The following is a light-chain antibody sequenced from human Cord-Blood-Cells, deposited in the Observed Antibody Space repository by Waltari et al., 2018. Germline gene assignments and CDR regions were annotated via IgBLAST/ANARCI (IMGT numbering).Light chain of an antibody. CDR2: GAY. V-gene: IGKV3-15*01. Sequence: EIVMSQSPATLSVSPAETATLSCRASQSVSSSLAWYQQKPGQAPRLLIYGAYTRATGIAARFSGSGSGTEFTLTISRLQKEDFAVYYCQQYNNWPPYTCGQGIKLEIK. CDR3: QQYNNWPPYT. J-gene: IGKJ2*01. CDR1: QSVSSS.